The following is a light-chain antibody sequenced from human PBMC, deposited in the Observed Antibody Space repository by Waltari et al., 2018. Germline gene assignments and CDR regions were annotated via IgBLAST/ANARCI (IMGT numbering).Light chain of an antibody. CDR1: RADVGGYNY. J-gene: IGLJ1*01. V-gene: IGLV2-8*01. CDR3: SSFAGGKYD. CDR2: EVS. Sequence: QSALTQPPSASGSPGQSVTISCTGTRADVGGYNYVSWYQQHPGKAPKLLIYEVSKRPPRVPDRGSGSKSDNPAALTVSGLQAEDAAAYYGSSFAGGKYDLGTGTRIAV.